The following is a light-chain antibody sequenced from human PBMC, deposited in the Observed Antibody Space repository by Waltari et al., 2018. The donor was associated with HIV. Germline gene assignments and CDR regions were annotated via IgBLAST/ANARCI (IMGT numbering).Light chain of an antibody. CDR1: PSLLYNVNNKTY. Sequence: DVVMTQFPDSLAVSLGERATVNCRSNPSLLYNVNNKTYLAWYQQKSGQPPKLIIYWASTRESGVPDRFSGSGSGTDFTLTIDGLRAEDVAVYYCQHYFSTPLTFGGGTRVEIK. CDR3: QHYFSTPLT. J-gene: IGKJ4*01. CDR2: WAS. V-gene: IGKV4-1*01.